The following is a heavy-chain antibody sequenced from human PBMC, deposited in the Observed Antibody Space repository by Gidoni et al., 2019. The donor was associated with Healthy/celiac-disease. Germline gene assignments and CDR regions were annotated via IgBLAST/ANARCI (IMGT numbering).Heavy chain of an antibody. Sequence: QVQLQQWGAGLLKPSETLSLTCAVYGGSFRGYYWSWIRQPPGKGLEWIGEINHSGSTNYNPSLKSRVTISVDTSKNQFSLKLSSVTAADTAVYYCARGRRMLVRGVIFDYWGQGTLVTVSS. J-gene: IGHJ4*02. CDR1: GGSFRGYY. V-gene: IGHV4-34*01. D-gene: IGHD3-10*01. CDR3: ARGRRMLVRGVIFDY. CDR2: INHSGST.